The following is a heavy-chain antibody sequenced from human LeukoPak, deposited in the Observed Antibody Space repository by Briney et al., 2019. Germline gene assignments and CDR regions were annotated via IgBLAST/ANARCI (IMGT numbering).Heavy chain of an antibody. J-gene: IGHJ4*02. Sequence: GSLRLSCAASGFTFSSYAMSWVRQAPGKGLEWVSAISGSGGSTYYADSVKGRFTISRDNSENTLYLQMNSLRAEDTAVYYCAKEGSSWYLYYFDYWGQGTLVTVSP. CDR3: AKEGSSWYLYYFDY. CDR1: GFTFSSYA. V-gene: IGHV3-23*01. CDR2: ISGSGGST. D-gene: IGHD6-13*01.